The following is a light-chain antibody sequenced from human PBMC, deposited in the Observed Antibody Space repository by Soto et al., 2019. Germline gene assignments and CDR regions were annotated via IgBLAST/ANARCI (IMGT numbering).Light chain of an antibody. CDR2: DVT. CDR3: ISYASSTTLWV. CDR1: SSDVGGFYF. Sequence: QSALTQPASVSGSPGQSITISCTGTSSDVGGFYFVSWYQQYPGKAPKLIISDVTNRPSGVSNRFSGSKSGNTASLTISGLQAEDEADYYCISYASSTTLWVFGTGTKLTVL. V-gene: IGLV2-14*01. J-gene: IGLJ1*01.